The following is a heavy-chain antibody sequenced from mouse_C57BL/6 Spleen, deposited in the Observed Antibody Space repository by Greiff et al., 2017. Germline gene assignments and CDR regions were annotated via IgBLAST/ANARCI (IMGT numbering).Heavy chain of an antibody. J-gene: IGHJ4*01. D-gene: IGHD1-1*02. CDR2: ISYDGSN. V-gene: IGHV3-6*01. CDR1: GYSITSGYY. CDR3: ASYYEVYYAMDY. Sequence: EVQLKESGPGLVKPSQSLSLTCSVTGYSITSGYYWNWIRQFPGNKLEWMGYISYDGSNNYNPSLKNRISITRDTSKNQFFLKLKSVTTEDTATYYCASYYEVYYAMDYWGQGTSVTVSS.